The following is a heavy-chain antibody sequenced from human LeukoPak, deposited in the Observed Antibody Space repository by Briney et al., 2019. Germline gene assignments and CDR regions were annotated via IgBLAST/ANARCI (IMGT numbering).Heavy chain of an antibody. CDR1: GYTITSYY. CDR3: ARDLRVVESMITFGGVIAH. CDR2: INPSGGST. V-gene: IGHV1-46*01. J-gene: IGHJ4*02. Sequence: ASVKVSCKASGYTITSYYMHWVRQAPGQGLEWMGIINPSGGSTSYAQKFQGRVTMTRDTSTSTVYMELSSLRSEDTAVYYCARDLRVVESMITFGGVIAHWGQGTLVTVSS. D-gene: IGHD3-16*02.